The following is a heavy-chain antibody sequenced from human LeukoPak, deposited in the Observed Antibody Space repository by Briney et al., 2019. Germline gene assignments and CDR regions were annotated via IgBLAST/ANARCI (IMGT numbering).Heavy chain of an antibody. CDR1: GFTFSSYE. CDR2: ISSSGSTI. Sequence: PGGSLRLSCAASGFTFSSYEMNWVRQAPGKGLEWVSYISSSGSTIYYADSVKGRFTISRDNAKNSLYLQMNSLRAEDTAVYYCARGISGSYSWGDYWGQGTLVTVSS. D-gene: IGHD1-26*01. J-gene: IGHJ4*02. CDR3: ARGISGSYSWGDY. V-gene: IGHV3-48*03.